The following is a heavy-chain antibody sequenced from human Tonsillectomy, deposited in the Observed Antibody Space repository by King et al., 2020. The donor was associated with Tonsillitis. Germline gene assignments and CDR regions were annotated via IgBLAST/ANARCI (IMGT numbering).Heavy chain of an antibody. V-gene: IGHV3-30*18. CDR2: ISYDGSNK. CDR3: AKDRDGYADY. D-gene: IGHD5-24*01. CDR1: GFTFSSFG. J-gene: IGHJ4*02. Sequence: VQLVESGGGVVQPGRSLRLSCAASGFTFSSFGMHWVRQAPGKGLEWVAVISYDGSNKYYADSVKGRFTLSRDNSKNTVYLQMNSLRAEDTAVHYCAKDRDGYADYWGQGTLVTVSS.